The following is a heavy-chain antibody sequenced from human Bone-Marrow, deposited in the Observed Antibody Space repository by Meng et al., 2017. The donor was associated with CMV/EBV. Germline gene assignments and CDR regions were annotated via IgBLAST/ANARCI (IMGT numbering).Heavy chain of an antibody. J-gene: IGHJ4*02. CDR2: ISWNSGNI. D-gene: IGHD2-2*01. CDR1: GLTFDNYA. Sequence: SLKISCTVSGLTFDNYAFHWVRQAPGKGPEWVSGISWNSGNIHYADSVKGRFTISRDNTRNSLHLQMNSLRPGDTALYYCTKEWRRRTDVAGSSAALNYWGQGALVTVS. CDR3: TKEWRRRTDVAGSSAALNY. V-gene: IGHV3-9*01.